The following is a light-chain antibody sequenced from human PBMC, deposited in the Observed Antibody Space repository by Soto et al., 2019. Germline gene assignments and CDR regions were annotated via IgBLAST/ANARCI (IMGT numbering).Light chain of an antibody. CDR1: SSDVGGYNY. V-gene: IGLV2-14*01. Sequence: QSALTQPASVSGSPRHSITISCTGTSSDVGGYNYVSWYQQHPGKAPKLMIYDVSNRPSGVSNRFSGSKSGNTASLTISGLQAEDEADYYCSSYTSSSTVFGTGTKVTVL. CDR3: SSYTSSSTV. CDR2: DVS. J-gene: IGLJ1*01.